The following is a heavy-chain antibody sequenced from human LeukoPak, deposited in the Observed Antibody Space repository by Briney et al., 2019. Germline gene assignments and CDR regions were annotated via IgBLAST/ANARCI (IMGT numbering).Heavy chain of an antibody. CDR1: GGSISGNSYC. J-gene: IGHJ4*02. CDR2: IYYIGST. D-gene: IGHD6-19*01. CDR3: ARARRQWLVGPHIRGDNPPFYYDY. V-gene: IGHV4-39*07. Sequence: SETLSLTCSVSGGSISGNSYCWGWIRQPPGKGLEWIGNIYYIGSTYYNPSLKSRVTISVDTSKNQFSLKLRSVTAADTAVYYCARARRQWLVGPHIRGDNPPFYYDYWGQGILVTVSS.